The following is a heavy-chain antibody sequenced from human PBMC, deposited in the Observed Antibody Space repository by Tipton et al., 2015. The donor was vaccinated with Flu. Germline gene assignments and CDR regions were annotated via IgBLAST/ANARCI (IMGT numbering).Heavy chain of an antibody. J-gene: IGHJ6*02. Sequence: LRLSCTVSGGSISSYYWSWIRQPPGKGLEWIGYIYYSGSTNYNPSLKSRVTISVDTSKNQFSLKLSPVTAADTAVYYCARGGYYDILTGYYMNGMDVWGQGTTVTVSS. CDR3: ARGGYYDILTGYYMNGMDV. CDR1: GGSISSYY. V-gene: IGHV4-59*01. CDR2: IYYSGST. D-gene: IGHD3-9*01.